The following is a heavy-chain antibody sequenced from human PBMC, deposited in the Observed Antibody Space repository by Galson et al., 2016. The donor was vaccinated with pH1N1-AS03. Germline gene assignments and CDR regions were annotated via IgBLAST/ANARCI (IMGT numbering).Heavy chain of an antibody. CDR1: GYTFTSYY. CDR3: ASGTSDAFDL. J-gene: IGHJ3*01. CDR2: INPSGGST. Sequence: SVKVSCKASGYTFTSYYIHWVRQAPGQGLEWMGIINPSGGSTRNAQKFQGRATMTSDTSTTTAYLELRSLRPDDTAVYYCASGTSDAFDLWGRGTMVTVSS. D-gene: IGHD1-1*01. V-gene: IGHV1-46*01.